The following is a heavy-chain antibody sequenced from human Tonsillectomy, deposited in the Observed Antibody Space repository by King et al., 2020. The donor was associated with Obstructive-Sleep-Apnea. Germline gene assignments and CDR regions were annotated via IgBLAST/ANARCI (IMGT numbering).Heavy chain of an antibody. D-gene: IGHD3-9*01. CDR1: DGSISTGDFY. CDR2: IYYSGIT. J-gene: IGHJ3*02. CDR3: ARRRQHFAWSQPFDI. Sequence: VQLQESGPGLVKPSQTLSLTCTLSDGSISTGDFYWSWIRQPPGKGLEWIGYIYYSGITYYNPSLKSRGTISVDTSTNQFSLTLSSVTAADTAVYYCARRRQHFAWSQPFDIWGQGTMVTVSS. V-gene: IGHV4-30-4*01.